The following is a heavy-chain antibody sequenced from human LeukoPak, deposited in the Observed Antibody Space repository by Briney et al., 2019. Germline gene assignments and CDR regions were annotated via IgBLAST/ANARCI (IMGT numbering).Heavy chain of an antibody. CDR1: GFTFSSYW. D-gene: IGHD2-15*01. Sequence: GGSLRLPCAASGFTFSSYWMSWVRQAPGKGLEWVANIKQDGSEKYYVDSVKGRFTISRDNAKNSLYLQMNSLRAEDTAVYYCAREWGGYCSGGSCYSFDYWGQGTLVTVSS. V-gene: IGHV3-7*01. CDR2: IKQDGSEK. J-gene: IGHJ4*02. CDR3: AREWGGYCSGGSCYSFDY.